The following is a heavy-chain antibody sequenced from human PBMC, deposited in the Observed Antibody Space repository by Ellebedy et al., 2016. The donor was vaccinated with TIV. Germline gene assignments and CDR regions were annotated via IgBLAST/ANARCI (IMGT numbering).Heavy chain of an antibody. CDR1: GFTFSSYA. Sequence: PGGSLRLSCAASGFTFSSYAMSWVRQAPGKGLEWVSGISGSGGSTHYADSVKGRFTISRDNSKNTLYLQMNSLRAEDTAVYYCARANTAMVRRNHMDVWGQGTTVTVSS. V-gene: IGHV3-23*01. CDR2: ISGSGGST. D-gene: IGHD5-18*01. CDR3: ARANTAMVRRNHMDV. J-gene: IGHJ6*02.